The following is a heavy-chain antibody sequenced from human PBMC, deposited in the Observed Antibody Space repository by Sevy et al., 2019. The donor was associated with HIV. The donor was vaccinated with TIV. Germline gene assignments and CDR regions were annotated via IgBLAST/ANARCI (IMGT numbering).Heavy chain of an antibody. CDR1: GGSISAYY. Sequence: SETLSLTCTVSGGSISAYYWSWIRQPPGKGLEYLGYIYYTGSTNYNPPLKSRVTISVDTSKNQFSLKLSSVTAADTAWYYCARAPPVRSGDDSLNWFDPWGQGTLVTVSS. CDR2: IYYTGST. CDR3: ARAPPVRSGDDSLNWFDP. J-gene: IGHJ5*02. V-gene: IGHV4-59*01. D-gene: IGHD5-12*01.